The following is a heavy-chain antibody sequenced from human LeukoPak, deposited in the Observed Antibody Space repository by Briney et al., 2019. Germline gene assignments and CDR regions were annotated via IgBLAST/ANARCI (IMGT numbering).Heavy chain of an antibody. CDR1: GGSISSYY. J-gene: IGHJ3*02. Sequence: ASETLSLTCTVSGGSISSYYWSWIRQPPGKGLEWIGYIYYSGSTNYYPSLKSRVTISVDTSKNQFSLKLSSVTAADTAVYYCARNYGSGSYYNPHDAFDIWAKGQWSPSLQ. CDR3: ARNYGSGSYYNPHDAFDI. D-gene: IGHD3-10*01. CDR2: IYYSGST. V-gene: IGHV4-59*01.